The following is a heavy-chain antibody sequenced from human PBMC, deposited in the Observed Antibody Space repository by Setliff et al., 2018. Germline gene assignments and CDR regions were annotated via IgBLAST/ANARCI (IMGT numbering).Heavy chain of an antibody. CDR3: AREICNNGDSYSDYGMDV. J-gene: IGHJ6*02. Sequence: GGSLRLSCAASGFTFSDYWMSWVRQAPGKGLEWVANIKRDGSEKYYVDSVKGQFTISRDNAKNSLYLQMNSLRAEDTAIYYCAREICNNGDSYSDYGMDVWGQGTTVTVSS. V-gene: IGHV3-7*01. D-gene: IGHD5-18*01. CDR1: GFTFSDYW. CDR2: IKRDGSEK.